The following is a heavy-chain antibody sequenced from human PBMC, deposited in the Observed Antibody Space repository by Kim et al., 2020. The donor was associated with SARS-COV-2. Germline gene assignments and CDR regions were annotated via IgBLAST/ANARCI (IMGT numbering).Heavy chain of an antibody. J-gene: IGHJ4*02. CDR2: ISGSGGNA. V-gene: IGHV3-23*01. CDR1: GFTFSSYA. D-gene: IGHD1-1*01. Sequence: GGSLRLSCAASGFTFSSYAMTWVRQAPGKGLEWVSTISGSGGNAYFADSVKGRFTISRDNSKNTLYLQMNSLRAEDTALYYCAKGLASNSGAYFEYWGQG. CDR3: AKGLASNSGAYFEY.